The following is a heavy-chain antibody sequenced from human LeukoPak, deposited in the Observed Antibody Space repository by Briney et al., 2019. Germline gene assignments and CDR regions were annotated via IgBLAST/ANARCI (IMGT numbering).Heavy chain of an antibody. V-gene: IGHV4-59*01. CDR3: ARGIRMVGATLYFDY. CDR2: MHSSGST. J-gene: IGHJ4*02. CDR1: GASTTNYY. Sequence: PSETLSLTCTVSGASTTNYYWSWVRQFPGKELEWIVYMHSSGSTNYNLSLKSRVTMSIDTSKNQFSLNLRSVTAADTAVYYCARGIRMVGATLYFDYWGQGLLVTVSS. D-gene: IGHD1-26*01.